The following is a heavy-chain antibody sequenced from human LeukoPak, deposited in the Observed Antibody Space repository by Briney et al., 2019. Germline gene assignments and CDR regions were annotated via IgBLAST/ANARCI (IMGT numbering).Heavy chain of an antibody. D-gene: IGHD1-26*01. CDR2: INSDGRSI. Sequence: GRSLRLSCAASGFSFSDYWMHWVSQAPGKGLLRVSRINSDGRSIIYADSVKGRFTISRDSAKNTLYLQMNSLRVEDTAVYYCARGGSPPEVLGDALDIWGQGTMVTVSS. CDR1: GFSFSDYW. CDR3: ARGGSPPEVLGDALDI. V-gene: IGHV3-74*01. J-gene: IGHJ3*02.